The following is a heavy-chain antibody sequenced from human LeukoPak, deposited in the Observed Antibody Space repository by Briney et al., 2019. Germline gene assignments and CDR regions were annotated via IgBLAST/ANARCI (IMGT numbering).Heavy chain of an antibody. D-gene: IGHD3-10*01. J-gene: IGHJ6*04. CDR2: ISYDGSNK. Sequence: GGSLRLSCAASGFTFSSYGMHWVRQAPGKGLEWVAVISYDGSNKYYADSVKGRFTISRDNSKNTLYPQMSSLRAEDTAVYYCAKDGGSGSYAYYYGMDVWGKGTTVTVSS. CDR3: AKDGGSGSYAYYYGMDV. CDR1: GFTFSSYG. V-gene: IGHV3-30*18.